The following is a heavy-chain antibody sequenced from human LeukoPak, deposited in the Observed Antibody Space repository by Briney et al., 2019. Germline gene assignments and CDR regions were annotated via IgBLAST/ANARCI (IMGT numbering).Heavy chain of an antibody. D-gene: IGHD3-10*01. J-gene: IGHJ6*02. Sequence: SETLSLTCTVSGGSISSGDYYWSWIRQPPGKGLEWIGYIYYSGSTYYNPSLKSRVTISVDTSKNQFSLKLSSVTAADAAVYYCASLRGPNGMDVWGQGTTVTVSS. CDR3: ASLRGPNGMDV. CDR2: IYYSGST. V-gene: IGHV4-30-4*01. CDR1: GGSISSGDYY.